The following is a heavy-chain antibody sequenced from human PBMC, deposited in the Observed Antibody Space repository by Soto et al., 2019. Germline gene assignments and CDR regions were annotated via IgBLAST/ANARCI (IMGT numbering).Heavy chain of an antibody. CDR1: GFSFSTTGAG. Sequence: QIALKESGPTLVKPSQTLTLTCTFSGFSFSTTGAGVGWIRQPPGRALEWLGLIFWNDAKRYSPSLRSRLTIINDTSKNQVVLTMTTVDPVDTATFYCAYRRGGSSSGGNFDYWGQGTPVTVYS. J-gene: IGHJ4*02. D-gene: IGHD2-15*01. CDR2: IFWNDAK. V-gene: IGHV2-5*01. CDR3: AYRRGGSSSGGNFDY.